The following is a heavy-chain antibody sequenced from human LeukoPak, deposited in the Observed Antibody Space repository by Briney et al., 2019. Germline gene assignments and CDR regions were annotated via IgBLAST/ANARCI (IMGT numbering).Heavy chain of an antibody. J-gene: IGHJ6*02. CDR2: INHSGST. V-gene: IGHV4-34*01. CDR3: ARVTTTVRYHYYGMDV. D-gene: IGHD4-11*01. CDR1: GGSFSGYY. Sequence: PSETLSLTCAVYGGSFSGYYWSWIRQPPGKGLEWIGEINHSGSTNYNPSLKSRVTISVDTSKNQFSLKLSSVTAADTAVYYCARVTTTVRYHYYGMDVWGQGTTVTVSS.